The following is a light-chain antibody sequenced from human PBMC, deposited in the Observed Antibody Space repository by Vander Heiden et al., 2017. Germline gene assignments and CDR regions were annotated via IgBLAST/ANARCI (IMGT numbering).Light chain of an antibody. CDR1: QNILYNSNNKNY. J-gene: IGKJ2*01. CDR2: WAS. V-gene: IGKV4-1*01. CDR3: QQYYSAPT. Sequence: DIVMTQSPDSLAVSLGERATINCKSSQNILYNSNNKNYLAWYQLKPGQPPKLLIYWASTRESGVPDRFSGSGSGTDFTLSISSLQAEDVAVYYCQQYYSAPTFGQGTKLEIK.